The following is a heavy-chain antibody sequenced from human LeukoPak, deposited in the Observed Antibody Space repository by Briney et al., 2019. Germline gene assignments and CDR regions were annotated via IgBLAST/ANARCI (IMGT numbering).Heavy chain of an antibody. V-gene: IGHV3-21*01. D-gene: IGHD1-26*01. CDR2: ISSDSNYI. J-gene: IGHJ4*02. CDR3: ARDGAVGAHFDY. CDR1: GFIFSTYS. Sequence: KPGGSLRLSCAASGFIFSTYSMNWVRQAPGKGLEWVSSISSDSNYIYYADSVKGRFTISRDNAKNSLYLQMNSLRDEDTAVYYCARDGAVGAHFDYWGQGTLVTVSS.